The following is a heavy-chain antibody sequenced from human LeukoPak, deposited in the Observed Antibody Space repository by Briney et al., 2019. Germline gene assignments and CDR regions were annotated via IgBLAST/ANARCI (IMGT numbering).Heavy chain of an antibody. CDR1: GFTFSTSS. Sequence: GGSLRLSCAASGFTFSTSSISWVRQAPGGGLEWVSLFIGGSGRTYYADSVKGRFTISRDNSKNTLYLHMNSLRAEDTAIYYCAKRYCSGGSCYHRYFDYWGQGTLVTVSS. CDR2: FIGGSGRT. J-gene: IGHJ4*02. D-gene: IGHD2-15*01. V-gene: IGHV3-23*01. CDR3: AKRYCSGGSCYHRYFDY.